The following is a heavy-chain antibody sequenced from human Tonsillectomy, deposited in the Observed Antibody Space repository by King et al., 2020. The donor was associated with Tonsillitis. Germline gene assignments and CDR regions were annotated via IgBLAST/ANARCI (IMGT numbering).Heavy chain of an antibody. V-gene: IGHV4-39*01. Sequence: LQLQESGPGLVKPSETLSLTCSVSGDSIRSPTFYWGWVRQPPGKGLEGIGGIYYSGTTFSNPSLKSRVTISVDTSKNRVSLKLSPVTGADTAVYFCARRRTDYDFWSADAFDMWGQGTLVTVSS. D-gene: IGHD3-3*01. CDR3: ARRRTDYDFWSADAFDM. CDR1: GDSIRSPTFY. J-gene: IGHJ3*02. CDR2: IYYSGTT.